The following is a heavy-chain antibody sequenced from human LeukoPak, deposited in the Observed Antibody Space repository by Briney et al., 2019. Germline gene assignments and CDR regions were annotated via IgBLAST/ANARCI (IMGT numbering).Heavy chain of an antibody. V-gene: IGHV1-2*02. CDR2: INPNSGGT. Sequence: ASVKVSCKASGYTFTGYYMHWVRQAPGQGLEWMGWINPNSGGTNYAQKFQGRVTMTRDTSISTAYMELSRLRSDDTAVYYCAENLERDYYYGMDVWGQGTTVTVSS. D-gene: IGHD1-1*01. CDR3: AENLERDYYYGMDV. J-gene: IGHJ6*02. CDR1: GYTFTGYY.